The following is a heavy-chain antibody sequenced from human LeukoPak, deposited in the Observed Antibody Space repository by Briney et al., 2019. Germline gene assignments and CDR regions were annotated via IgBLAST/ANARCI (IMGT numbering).Heavy chain of an antibody. V-gene: IGHV4-39*01. CDR1: GGSISSSSYY. J-gene: IGHJ4*02. CDR2: IYYSGST. Sequence: PSETLSLTCTVSGGSISSSSYYWGWIRQPPGKGLEWIGSIYYSGSTCFNPSLKSRVTISADTSKNQFSLKLSSVTAADTAVYYCARQDIVVVPAAINYWGQGTLVTVAS. CDR3: ARQDIVVVPAAINY. D-gene: IGHD2-2*02.